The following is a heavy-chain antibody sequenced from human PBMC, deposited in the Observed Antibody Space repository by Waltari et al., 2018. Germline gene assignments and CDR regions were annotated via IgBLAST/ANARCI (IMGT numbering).Heavy chain of an antibody. CDR1: GFTFSSYA. Sequence: EVQLLESGGGLVQPGGSLRLSCAASGFTFSSYAMSWVRQAPGKGLEWVSAISGRGGSTYYADSVKGRFTISRDNSKNTRYLQMNSLRAEDTAVYYCAKVLIGVAVAGSDFDYWGQGTLVTVSS. J-gene: IGHJ4*02. D-gene: IGHD6-19*01. CDR2: ISGRGGST. V-gene: IGHV3-23*01. CDR3: AKVLIGVAVAGSDFDY.